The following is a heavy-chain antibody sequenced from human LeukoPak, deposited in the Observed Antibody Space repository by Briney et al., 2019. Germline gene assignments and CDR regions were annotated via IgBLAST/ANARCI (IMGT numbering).Heavy chain of an antibody. D-gene: IGHD1-1*01. V-gene: IGHV3-30*01. CDR2: ISYDGSNK. CDR1: GFTFSSYA. Sequence: GRSLRLSCAASGFTFSSYAMHWVRQAPGKGLGWVAVISYDGSNKYYADSVKGRFTISRDNSKNTLYLQMNSLRAEDTAVYYCARDSVRNQLEPFWFHSWGQGTLVTVSS. CDR3: ARDSVRNQLEPFWFHS. J-gene: IGHJ5*01.